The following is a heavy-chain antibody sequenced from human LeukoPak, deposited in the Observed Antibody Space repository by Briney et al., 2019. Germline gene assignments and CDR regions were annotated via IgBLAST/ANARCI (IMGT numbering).Heavy chain of an antibody. CDR3: AGGYSYGYRVIDY. V-gene: IGHV4-34*01. J-gene: IGHJ4*02. D-gene: IGHD5-18*01. CDR1: GGSFSGYY. Sequence: PSETLSLTCAVYGGSFSGYYWSWIRQPPGKGLEWIGEINHSGSTNYNPSLKSRVTISVDTPKNQFSLKLSSVTAADTAVYYCAGGYSYGYRVIDYWGQGTLVTVSS. CDR2: INHSGST.